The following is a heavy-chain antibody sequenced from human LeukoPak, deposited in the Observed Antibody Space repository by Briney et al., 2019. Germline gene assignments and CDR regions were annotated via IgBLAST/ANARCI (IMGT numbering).Heavy chain of an antibody. D-gene: IGHD6-19*01. CDR2: IYYSGST. V-gene: IGHV4-39*01. CDR3: ARRPYSSGWSGSWFDP. Sequence: SETLSLTCTVSGGSISSSSYYWGWIRQPPGKGLEWIGSIYYSGSTYYNPSLKSRVTISVDTSQNQFSLKLSSVTAADTAVYYCARRPYSSGWSGSWFDPWGQGTLVTVSS. J-gene: IGHJ5*02. CDR1: GGSISSSSYY.